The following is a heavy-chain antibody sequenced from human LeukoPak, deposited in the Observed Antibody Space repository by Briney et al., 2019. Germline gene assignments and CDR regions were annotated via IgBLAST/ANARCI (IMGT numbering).Heavy chain of an antibody. Sequence: GSLRLSCAASGFTFSNYRMNWVRQAPGKGLEWIGTMYHSGSTNYNPSLKSRVTISVDTSKNQFSLKLSSVTAADTAVYFCARGFRGDNFDYWGQGTLVTVSS. CDR2: MYHSGST. D-gene: IGHD7-27*01. V-gene: IGHV4-4*01. CDR3: ARGFRGDNFDY. J-gene: IGHJ4*02. CDR1: GFTFSNYR.